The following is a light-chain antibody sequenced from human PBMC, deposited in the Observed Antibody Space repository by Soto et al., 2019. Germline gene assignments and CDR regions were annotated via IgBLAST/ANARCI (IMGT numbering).Light chain of an antibody. CDR1: SSDIGGYNY. CDR3: SSYAGSNNLV. J-gene: IGLJ2*01. Sequence: QSALTQPPSASGSPGQSVTISCTGTSSDIGGYNYVSWYQQHPGKAPQLMIYEVSKRPSGVPDRFSGSKSGNTASLIVSGLQAEDEADYYCSSYAGSNNLVFGGGTKLTVL. V-gene: IGLV2-8*01. CDR2: EVS.